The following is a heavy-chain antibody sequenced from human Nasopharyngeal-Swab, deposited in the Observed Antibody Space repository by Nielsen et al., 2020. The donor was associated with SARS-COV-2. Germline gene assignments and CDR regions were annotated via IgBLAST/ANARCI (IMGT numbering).Heavy chain of an antibody. CDR1: GFIITSNY. CDR2: IYSGGNA. V-gene: IGHV3-53*01. D-gene: IGHD2-8*01. CDR3: ARDTGFCTRGSCGPFDS. J-gene: IGHJ4*02. Sequence: GGSLRLSCAASGFIITSNYMNWVWQAPGKGLEWVSVIYSGGNAYYADSVKGRFTISRDTSKNMLYLQMDSVRADDTAVYYCARDTGFCTRGSCGPFDSWGQGTLVSVSS.